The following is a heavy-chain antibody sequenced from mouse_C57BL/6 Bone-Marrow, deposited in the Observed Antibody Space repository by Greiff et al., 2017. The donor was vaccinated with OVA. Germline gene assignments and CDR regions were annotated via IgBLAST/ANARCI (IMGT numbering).Heavy chain of an antibody. CDR3: ARPHPDYCGRKYDWYFDG. CDR2: IHPNSGST. D-gene: IGHD1-1*01. CDR1: GYTFTSYW. V-gene: IGHV1-64*01. Sequence: QVQLKQPGAELVKPGASVKLSCKASGYTFTSYWMHWVKQRPGQGLEWIGMIHPNSGSTNYNEKFKSKATLTVDKSSSTAYMQLSSLTSEDSAVXYCARPHPDYCGRKYDWYFDGWGTGATGTVSS. J-gene: IGHJ1*03.